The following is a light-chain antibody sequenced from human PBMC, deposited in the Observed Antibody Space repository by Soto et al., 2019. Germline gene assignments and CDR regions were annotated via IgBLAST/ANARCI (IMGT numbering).Light chain of an antibody. Sequence: MVMTQSPDTLPLSPGERATLSCRASQSVSTNLAWYKHKPGQAPRLLIYGASTRATGIPARFSGSGSETEFTLTISRLEPEDFAVYYCQQYGSSPRTFGQGTKVDIK. CDR2: GAS. J-gene: IGKJ1*01. CDR3: QQYGSSPRT. CDR1: QSVSTN. V-gene: IGKV3-20*01.